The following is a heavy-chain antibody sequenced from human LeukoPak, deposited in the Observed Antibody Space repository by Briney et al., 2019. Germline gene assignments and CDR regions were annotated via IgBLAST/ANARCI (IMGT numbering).Heavy chain of an antibody. J-gene: IGHJ4*02. CDR3: AKDSPAYSSSCPGD. CDR2: ISYDGSNK. CDR1: GFTFSSYA. D-gene: IGHD6-13*01. V-gene: IGHV3-30-3*01. Sequence: PGGSLRLSCAASGFTFSSYAMHWVRQAPGKGLEWVAVISYDGSNKYYADSVKGRFTISRDNSKNTLYLQMNSLRAEDTAVYYCAKDSPAYSSSCPGDWGQGTLVTVSS.